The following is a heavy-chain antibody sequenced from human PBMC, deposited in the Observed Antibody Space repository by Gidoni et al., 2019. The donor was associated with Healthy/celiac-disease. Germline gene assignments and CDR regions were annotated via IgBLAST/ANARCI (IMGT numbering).Heavy chain of an antibody. CDR2: TRNKANSYTT. J-gene: IGHJ2*01. CDR3: AREGPVTTQYWYFDL. V-gene: IGHV3-72*01. CDR1: GFTFSDHY. D-gene: IGHD4-17*01. Sequence: EVQLVESGGGLVQPGGSLRLSCAASGFTFSDHYMDWVRQAPGKGLEWVGRTRNKANSYTTEYAASVKGRFTISRDDSKNSLYLQMNSLKTEDTAVYYCAREGPVTTQYWYFDLWGRGTLVTVSS.